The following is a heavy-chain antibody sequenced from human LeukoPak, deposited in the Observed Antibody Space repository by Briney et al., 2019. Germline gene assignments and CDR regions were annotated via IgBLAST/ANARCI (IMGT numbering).Heavy chain of an antibody. CDR3: AELGITMIGDV. Sequence: GGSLRLSCAASGFTFSSYSMNWVRQAPGKGLEWVSYISSSGSTIYYAASVKGRFTISRDNAKNSLYLQMNSLRAEDTAVYYCAELGITMIGDVWGKGTTVTISS. CDR2: ISSSGSTI. V-gene: IGHV3-48*04. D-gene: IGHD3-10*02. J-gene: IGHJ6*04. CDR1: GFTFSSYS.